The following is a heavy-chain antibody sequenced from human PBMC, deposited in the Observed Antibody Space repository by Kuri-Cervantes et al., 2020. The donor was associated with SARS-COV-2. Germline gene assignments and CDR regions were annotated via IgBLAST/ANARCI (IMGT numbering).Heavy chain of an antibody. J-gene: IGHJ2*01. Sequence: GESLKISCAASGFTFSSYSMNWVRQAPGKGLEWVSSISSSSSYIYYADSVKGRFTISRDNAKNSLYLQMNSLRAEDTAVYYCARDGRIQLWLYGSWYFDLWGRGTLVTVSS. CDR3: ARDGRIQLWLYGSWYFDL. D-gene: IGHD5-18*01. CDR1: GFTFSSYS. CDR2: ISSSSSYI. V-gene: IGHV3-21*01.